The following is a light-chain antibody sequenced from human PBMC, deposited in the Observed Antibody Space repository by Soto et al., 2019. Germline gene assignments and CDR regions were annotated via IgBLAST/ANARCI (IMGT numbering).Light chain of an antibody. CDR3: QKDSSAPV. J-gene: IGKJ3*01. Sequence: DIQMTQSPTSLSASVGDRVTITCRASQGIRNFVAWYQQKPGKAPKLLIYAASTLQSGVPSRFSGSGSGTDFTLTINSLQPEDVATYSCQKDSSAPVFGPGTKVEI. CDR1: QGIRNF. V-gene: IGKV1-27*01. CDR2: AAS.